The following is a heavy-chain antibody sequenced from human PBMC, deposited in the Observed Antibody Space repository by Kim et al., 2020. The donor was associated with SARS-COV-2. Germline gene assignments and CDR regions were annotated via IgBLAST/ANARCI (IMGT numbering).Heavy chain of an antibody. V-gene: IGHV5-51*07. CDR2: IYPGDSDT. Sequence: GESLKISCKGSGYSFTSYWIGWVHQMPGKGLDWMGIIYPGDSDTRYSPSFQGQVTISADKSISTAYLQWSSLKASDTAMYYCARLGSHSGWYILNDAFDIWGQGTMVTVSS. CDR1: GYSFTSYW. CDR3: ARLGSHSGWYILNDAFDI. D-gene: IGHD6-19*01. J-gene: IGHJ3*02.